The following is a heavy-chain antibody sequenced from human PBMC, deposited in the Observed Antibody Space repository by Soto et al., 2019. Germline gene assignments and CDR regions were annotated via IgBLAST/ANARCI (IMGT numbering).Heavy chain of an antibody. CDR3: ARGGATVTTTISFDY. CDR1: GYTFTSYY. CDR2: INPSGGST. D-gene: IGHD4-17*01. V-gene: IGHV1-46*04. J-gene: IGHJ4*02. Sequence: QVQLVQSGAEVKKPGASVKVSCKASGYTFTSYYMHWVRQAPGQGLEWMGIINPSGGSTSYAQKLRGRVTMTRDTSTSTVYMELSSLRSEDTAVYYCARGGATVTTTISFDYWGQGTLVTVSS.